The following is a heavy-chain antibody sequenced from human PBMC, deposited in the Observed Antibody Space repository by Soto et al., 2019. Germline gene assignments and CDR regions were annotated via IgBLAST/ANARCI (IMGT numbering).Heavy chain of an antibody. Sequence: GESRKIPCKSSGYTFTNYWLGWVRQMPGKGLQWLGSMYPGDSDIRYNPSFEGQITLSADKSINTAYLQWHSLEAADTATYFCARRGDSSNWHLVDIPFHSWGQGTPV. J-gene: IGHJ4*02. V-gene: IGHV5-51*01. CDR2: MYPGDSDI. D-gene: IGHD3-22*01. CDR1: GYTFTNYW. CDR3: ARRGDSSNWHLVDIPFHS.